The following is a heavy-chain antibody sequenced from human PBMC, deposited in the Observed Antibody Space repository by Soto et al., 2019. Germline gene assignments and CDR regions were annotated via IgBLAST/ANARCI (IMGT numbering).Heavy chain of an antibody. CDR2: VTGSGDST. V-gene: IGHV3-23*01. CDR1: GFTFSSYD. Sequence: PRLSCAASGFTFSSYDMSWVRQAPGKGLEWVATVTGSGDSTYYADSVKGRFTISRDNSKNTLYLQMNSLRADDTALYYCAKWGNDWGYYYYGFNVWGQGTTVTVSS. D-gene: IGHD7-27*01. J-gene: IGHJ6*02. CDR3: AKWGNDWGYYYYGFNV.